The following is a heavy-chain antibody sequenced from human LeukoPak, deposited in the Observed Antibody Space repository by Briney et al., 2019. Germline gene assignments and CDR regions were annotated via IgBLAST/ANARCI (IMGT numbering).Heavy chain of an antibody. D-gene: IGHD3-10*01. CDR2: INTDTGNP. J-gene: IGHJ5*02. CDR3: ARTYYYGSGSYNIDP. Sequence: ASVKLSCKASGYTFTTYAINWVRQAPGQGLEWMGWINTDTGNPTYAQGFTGRFVFSLDTSVSTAYLQISSLKTEDTAVYYCARTYYYGSGSYNIDPWGQGTLVTVSS. CDR1: GYTFTTYA. V-gene: IGHV7-4-1*02.